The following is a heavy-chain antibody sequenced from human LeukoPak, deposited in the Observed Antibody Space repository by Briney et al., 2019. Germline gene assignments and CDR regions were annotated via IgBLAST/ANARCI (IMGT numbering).Heavy chain of an antibody. CDR3: AKYSGSYYYPPNWDS. CDR2: ISSSSAYI. D-gene: IGHD1-26*01. V-gene: IGHV3-21*04. Sequence: GGSLRLSCAGAGFTFSTHTINWVRQAPGKGLEWVSSISSSSAYIYYADSVKGRFTLSRDYPKNTLYLQMNSLRAEDTAVYFCAKYSGSYYYPPNWDSWGQGTLVTVSS. J-gene: IGHJ4*02. CDR1: GFTFSTHT.